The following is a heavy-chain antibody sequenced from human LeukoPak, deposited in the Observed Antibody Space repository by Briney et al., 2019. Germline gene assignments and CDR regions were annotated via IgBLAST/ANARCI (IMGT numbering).Heavy chain of an antibody. Sequence: GGSLRLSCATSGFTFSSYSMNWVRQAPGKGLEWVSSISSSSSYIYYADSVKGRFTISRDNAKNSLYLQMNSLRAEDTAVYYCARDDHIVATFDYWGQGTLVTVSS. CDR1: GFTFSSYS. D-gene: IGHD5-12*01. CDR2: ISSSSSYI. V-gene: IGHV3-21*01. J-gene: IGHJ4*02. CDR3: ARDDHIVATFDY.